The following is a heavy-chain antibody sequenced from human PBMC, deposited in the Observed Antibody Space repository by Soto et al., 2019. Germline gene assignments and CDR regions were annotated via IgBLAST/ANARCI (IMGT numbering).Heavy chain of an antibody. CDR3: AKESTISAAGWFDP. Sequence: EVQLVESGGGLVRPGGSLRLSCAASGFTFNDYAMHWVRQAPGKGLEWVSGISWNSGSIAYADSVKGRFTISRDNAKNSLYLQMNSLRAEDTAFYYCAKESTISAAGWFDPGGQGTPVTVSS. J-gene: IGHJ5*02. CDR1: GFTFNDYA. V-gene: IGHV3-9*01. CDR2: ISWNSGSI. D-gene: IGHD6-13*01.